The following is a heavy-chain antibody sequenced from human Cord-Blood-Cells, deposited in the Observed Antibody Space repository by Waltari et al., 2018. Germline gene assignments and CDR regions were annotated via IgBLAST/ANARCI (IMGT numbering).Heavy chain of an antibody. CDR3: ATLTQGLRLRAYYFDY. CDR2: IYHSGST. J-gene: IGHJ4*02. CDR1: GYSISSGYY. Sequence: QVQLQESGPGLVKPSETLSLTCVVSGYSISSGYYWGWIRTPPGKGLEWIGSIYHSGSTYYNPSLKSRVTISVDTSKNQFSLKLSSVTAADTAVYYCATLTQGLRLRAYYFDYWGQGTLVTVSS. D-gene: IGHD5-12*01. V-gene: IGHV4-38-2*01.